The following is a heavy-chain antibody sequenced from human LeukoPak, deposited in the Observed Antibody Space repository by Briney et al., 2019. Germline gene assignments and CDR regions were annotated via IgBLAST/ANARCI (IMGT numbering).Heavy chain of an antibody. CDR1: GXTFSSYA. J-gene: IGHJ4*02. CDR2: ISGSGGST. CDR3: ARKSTGPDY. V-gene: IGHV3-23*01. Sequence: PGGSLXLXXXXXGXTFSSYAMSWVRQAPGKGLEWVSAISGSGGSTYSADSVKGRFTISRDNSKNTLYLQMNSLRVDDTAVYYCARKSTGPDYWGQGTLVTVSS.